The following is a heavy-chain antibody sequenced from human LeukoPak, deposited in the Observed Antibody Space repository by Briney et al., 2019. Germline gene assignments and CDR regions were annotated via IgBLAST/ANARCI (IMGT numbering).Heavy chain of an antibody. Sequence: PGGSLRLSCVASGFTFNNYAMTWVRQAPGKGLEWVSAISGSGYSTYYADSVKGRFTISRENSNSTVYLQMNSLRPEDTAIYFCAREGRWVQLELGYWGQGTLVNV. V-gene: IGHV3-23*01. D-gene: IGHD5-24*01. J-gene: IGHJ4*02. CDR2: ISGSGYST. CDR3: AREGRWVQLELGY. CDR1: GFTFNNYA.